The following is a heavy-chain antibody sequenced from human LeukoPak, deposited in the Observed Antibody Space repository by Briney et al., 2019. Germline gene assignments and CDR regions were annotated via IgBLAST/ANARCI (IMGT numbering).Heavy chain of an antibody. CDR3: ASTNSLDN. J-gene: IGHJ4*02. CDR1: GFTFSNYW. CDR2: IKQDGSAK. Sequence: GGSLRLSCEASGFTFSNYWMNWVRQAPGKGLEWVANIKQDGSAKFYVDSVKGRFTISRDNAKNSLYLQMNSLRVDDTAVYYCASTNSLDNWGQGTLVTVSS. V-gene: IGHV3-7*01. D-gene: IGHD2-8*01.